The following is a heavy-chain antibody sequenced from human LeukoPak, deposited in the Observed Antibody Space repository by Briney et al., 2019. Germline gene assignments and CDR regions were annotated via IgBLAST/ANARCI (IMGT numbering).Heavy chain of an antibody. CDR1: GFTFSSYA. V-gene: IGHV3-30-3*01. D-gene: IGHD3-9*01. Sequence: PGGSLRLSCAASGFTFSSYAMHWVRQAPGKGLEWVAVISYDGSNKYYADSVKGRFTISRDNSKNTLYLQMNSLRAEDTAVYYCARESPFDWLYFDYWGQGTLVTVSS. CDR3: ARESPFDWLYFDY. J-gene: IGHJ4*02. CDR2: ISYDGSNK.